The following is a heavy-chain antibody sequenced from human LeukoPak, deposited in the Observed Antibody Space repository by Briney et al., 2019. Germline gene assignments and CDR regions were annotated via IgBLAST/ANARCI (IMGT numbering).Heavy chain of an antibody. CDR1: GYTFTTYG. V-gene: IGHV1-18*01. J-gene: IGHJ6*03. CDR2: ISAYNGNT. D-gene: IGHD6-19*01. Sequence: ASVKVSCKASGYTFTTYGFTWVRQAPGQGLEWMGWISAYNGNTNLARKLQGRVTITIDTSMSTAYMEVRSLRSDDTAVYYCARSDSSGRYGGYYYYYMDVWGKGTTVTVSS. CDR3: ARSDSSGRYGGYYYYYMDV.